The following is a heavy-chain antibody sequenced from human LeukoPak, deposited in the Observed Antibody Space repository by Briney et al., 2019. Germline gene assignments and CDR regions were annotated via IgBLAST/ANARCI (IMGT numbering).Heavy chain of an antibody. J-gene: IGHJ4*02. Sequence: SETLSPTWAVYGRSFSCYYWSWSRQPPREGLGWSGEINHSGSTNYNPSLKSRVTISVDTSKSQFSLKLNSVTAADTAVYYCARQMGYFVAVAGWTKKPTPAHLDYWGQGTLVTVSS. CDR2: INHSGST. CDR3: ARQMGYFVAVAGWTKKPTPAHLDY. D-gene: IGHD6-19*01. V-gene: IGHV4-34*01. CDR1: GRSFSCYY.